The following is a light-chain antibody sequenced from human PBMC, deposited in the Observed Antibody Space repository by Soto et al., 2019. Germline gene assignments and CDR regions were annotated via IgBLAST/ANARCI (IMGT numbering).Light chain of an antibody. CDR2: ETS. V-gene: IGKV3-20*01. CDR1: QSVDSSY. Sequence: EVVLTQSPGALSLSPGERATLSCRASQSVDSSYFAWYQQSPGQAPRLLIYETSSRATGIPDRFGRSGSGTDFTLTVSRMGPEDFAVYFCQQYGSYPLTFGGGTKVEIK. J-gene: IGKJ4*01. CDR3: QQYGSYPLT.